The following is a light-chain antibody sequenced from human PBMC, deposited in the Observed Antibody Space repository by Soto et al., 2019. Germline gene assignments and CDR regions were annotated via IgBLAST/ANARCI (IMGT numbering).Light chain of an antibody. J-gene: IGLJ1*01. CDR1: GSNIGAGYD. Sequence: QSLLTQPPSVSGSPGQRVTISCTGSGSNIGAGYDVHWYQQLPGTAPKLLIYGNNNRPSGIPDRFSGSKSGTSASLAITGLQAGDEADYYCQSYDSGLRALYVFGTGTKVTVL. CDR2: GNN. CDR3: QSYDSGLRALYV. V-gene: IGLV1-40*01.